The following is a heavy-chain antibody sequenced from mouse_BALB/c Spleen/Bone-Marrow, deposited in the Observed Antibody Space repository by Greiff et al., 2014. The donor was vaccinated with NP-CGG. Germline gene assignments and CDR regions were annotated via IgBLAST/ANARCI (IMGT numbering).Heavy chain of an antibody. CDR2: ISSGSSTI. D-gene: IGHD4-1*01. Sequence: EVQREESGGGLVQPGGSRKLSCAASGFTFSSFGMQWVRQAPEKGLEWVAYISSGSSTIFYADTLKGRFTVSRDNPKNTLFLQMTSLRSEDTAMYYCTRGGNWDDFDYWGQGTTLTVSS. CDR3: TRGGNWDDFDY. V-gene: IGHV5-17*02. J-gene: IGHJ2*01. CDR1: GFTFSSFG.